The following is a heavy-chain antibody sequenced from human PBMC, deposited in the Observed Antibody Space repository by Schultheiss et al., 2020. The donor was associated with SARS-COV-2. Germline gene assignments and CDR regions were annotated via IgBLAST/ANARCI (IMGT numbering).Heavy chain of an antibody. J-gene: IGHJ4*02. CDR3: ARGAINLADY. D-gene: IGHD2-2*01. V-gene: IGHV3-11*01. Sequence: GGSLRLSCAASGFTVSSNYMSWVRQAPGKGLEWVSCISGTDSTVYADSVKGRFTISRDNAKSSLYLQMDSLRAEDTAVYYCARGAINLADYWGQGTLVTVSS. CDR1: GFTVSSNY. CDR2: ISGTDSTV.